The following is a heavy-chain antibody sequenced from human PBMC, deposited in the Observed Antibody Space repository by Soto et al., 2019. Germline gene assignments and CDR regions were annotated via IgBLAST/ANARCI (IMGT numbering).Heavy chain of an antibody. V-gene: IGHV1-8*01. J-gene: IGHJ4*02. D-gene: IGHD3-10*01. CDR3: ARFVRHHLPTMVF. Sequence: ASVKVSCKASGYTFTSYDINWVRQATGQGLEWMGWMNPESRNTGYAQKFQGRVTMTRDTSISTAYMELTSLRSEDTAVYYCARFVRHHLPTMVFWGRGTLVTVAS. CDR1: GYTFTSYD. CDR2: MNPESRNT.